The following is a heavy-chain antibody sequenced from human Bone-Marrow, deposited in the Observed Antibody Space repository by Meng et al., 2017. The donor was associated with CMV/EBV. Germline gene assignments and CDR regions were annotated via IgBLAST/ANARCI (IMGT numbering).Heavy chain of an antibody. CDR3: ARGSYVGA. V-gene: IGHV4-34*01. Sequence: SPACRFCGVAFRGFDWGWGRQPVGDWLLLIGEISHIERPYYHPLFKSRITISVATSNQQFSLKLSSVTAVYTAVYYCARGSYVGAWGQGTLVTVSS. CDR1: GVAFRGFD. D-gene: IGHD3-16*01. CDR2: ISHIERP. J-gene: IGHJ5*02.